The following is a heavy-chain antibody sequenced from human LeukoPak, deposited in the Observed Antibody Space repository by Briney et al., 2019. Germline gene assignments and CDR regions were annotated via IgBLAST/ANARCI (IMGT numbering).Heavy chain of an antibody. J-gene: IGHJ4*02. D-gene: IGHD3-3*01. Sequence: SETLSLTCTVSGGSISSSSYYWGWIRQPPGKGLEWIGSIYYSGSTYYNPSLKSRVTISVDTSKNQFSLKLSSVTAADTAVYYCARTRITIFGVVTPYYFDYWGQGTLVTVSS. CDR3: ARTRITIFGVVTPYYFDY. CDR1: GGSISSSSYY. CDR2: IYYSGST. V-gene: IGHV4-39*07.